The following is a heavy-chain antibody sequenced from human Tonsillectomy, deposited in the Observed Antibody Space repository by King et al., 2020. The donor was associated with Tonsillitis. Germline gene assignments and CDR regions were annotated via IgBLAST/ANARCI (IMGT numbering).Heavy chain of an antibody. D-gene: IGHD3-22*01. CDR2: ISYDGSNK. J-gene: IGHJ4*02. V-gene: IGHV3-33*05. CDR3: ARAYYYDTSRTPDY. CDR1: GFTFSTYG. Sequence: VQLVESGGGVVQPGRSLRLSCAASGFTFSTYGIHWVRQAPGKRLEWVALISYDGSNKYYADPVRGRFTISRDTSKNTVYLQMNSLRAEDTAVYYCARAYYYDTSRTPDYWGQGTLITVSS.